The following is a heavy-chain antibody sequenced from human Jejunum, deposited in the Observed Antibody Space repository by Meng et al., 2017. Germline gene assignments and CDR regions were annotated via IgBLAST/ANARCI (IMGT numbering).Heavy chain of an antibody. Sequence: VQSQAPGTGLVKPSDTLSLTCAVSGGSIESNTWWTWIRQPPGQGLEWIGEVYHSGSTHYNPSLQSRVTISIDNSKNRFSLSLNSVTAADTAIYYCARADYVRYFDLWGRGTLVTVSS. CDR3: ARADYVRYFDL. CDR1: GGSIESNTW. V-gene: IGHV4-4*02. J-gene: IGHJ2*01. CDR2: VYHSGST. D-gene: IGHD3-10*02.